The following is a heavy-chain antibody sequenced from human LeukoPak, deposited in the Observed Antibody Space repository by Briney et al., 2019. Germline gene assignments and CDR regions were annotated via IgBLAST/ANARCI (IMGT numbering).Heavy chain of an antibody. CDR2: INPNSGGT. Sequence: AASVKVSCKASGYTFTGYYMHWVRQAPGQGLEWMGWINPNSGGTNYAQKFQGWVTMTRDTSISTAYMELSRLRSDDTAVYYCARGGLLRKRYNWFDPWGQGTLVTVSS. J-gene: IGHJ5*02. CDR1: GYTFTGYY. CDR3: ARGGLLRKRYNWFDP. D-gene: IGHD2-15*01. V-gene: IGHV1-2*04.